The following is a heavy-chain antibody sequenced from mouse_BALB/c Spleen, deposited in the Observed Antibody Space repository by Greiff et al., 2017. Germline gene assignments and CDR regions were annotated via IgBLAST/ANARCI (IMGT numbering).Heavy chain of an antibody. CDR1: GFSLTSYG. Sequence: QVQLKESGPGLVAPSQSLSITCTVSGFSLTSYGVHWVRQPPGKGLEWLGVIWAGGSTNYNSALMSRLSISKDNSKSQVFLKMNSLQTDDTAMYYCARLHYYGDGAMDYWGEGTSVTVSS. V-gene: IGHV2-9*02. CDR2: IWAGGST. CDR3: ARLHYYGDGAMDY. J-gene: IGHJ4*01. D-gene: IGHD1-2*01.